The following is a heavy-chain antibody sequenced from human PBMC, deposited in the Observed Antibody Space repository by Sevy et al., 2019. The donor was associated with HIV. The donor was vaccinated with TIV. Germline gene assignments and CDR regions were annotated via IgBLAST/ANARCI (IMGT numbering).Heavy chain of an antibody. CDR3: AKDRSLRFLEWLLYG. D-gene: IGHD3-3*01. CDR1: GFTFSSYA. CDR2: ISGSGGSK. J-gene: IGHJ4*02. V-gene: IGHV3-23*01. Sequence: GGSLRLSCAASGFTFSSYAMSWVRQAPGKGLEWVSAISGSGGSKYYADSVKGRFTISRDNSKNTLYLQMNSLRAEDTAVYYCAKDRSLRFLEWLLYGWGQGTLVTVSS.